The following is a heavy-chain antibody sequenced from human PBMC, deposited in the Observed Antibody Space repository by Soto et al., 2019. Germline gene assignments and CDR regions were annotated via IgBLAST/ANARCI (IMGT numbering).Heavy chain of an antibody. V-gene: IGHV4-39*01. CDR1: GGSISSSYYY. D-gene: IGHD2-2*02. CDR2: IYYSGST. CDR3: ARRSDTSASGIRWVDP. Sequence: SETLSLTCTLSGGSISSSYYYCGWIRQTPGKGLEWIGSIYYSGSTYYNPSLKSRVTISLDTSKNQFSLKLTSVTAADTAVYYCARRSDTSASGIRWVDPWGQGTLVTVS. J-gene: IGHJ5*02.